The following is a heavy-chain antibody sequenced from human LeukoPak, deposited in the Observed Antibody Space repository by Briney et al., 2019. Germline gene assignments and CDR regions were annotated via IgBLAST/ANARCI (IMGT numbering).Heavy chain of an antibody. D-gene: IGHD3-16*02. J-gene: IGHJ4*02. CDR1: GGSFSGYY. Sequence: NTSETLSLTCAVYGGSFSGYYWIWIRQPPGKGLEWIGEINHSGSTNYNPSLKSRVTISVDTSKNQFSLKLSSVTAADTAVYYCARRDGYYDYVWGSYRFRYYFDYWGQGTLVTVSS. V-gene: IGHV4-34*01. CDR3: ARRDGYYDYVWGSYRFRYYFDY. CDR2: INHSGST.